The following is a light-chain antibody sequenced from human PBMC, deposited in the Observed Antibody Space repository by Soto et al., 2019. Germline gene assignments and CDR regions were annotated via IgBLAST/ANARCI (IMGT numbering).Light chain of an antibody. CDR1: RSVLFSSNSKNY. V-gene: IGKV4-1*01. J-gene: IGKJ3*01. CDR3: QQYYSTPFT. Sequence: DIVMTQSPDSLAVSLGERATINCRSSRSVLFSSNSKNYLAWYQQKPGQPPKLLIYWASTRESGVPDRFSGSGSGTDFTLTISSLQADDVAVYYCQQYYSTPFTFGPGTKVEIK. CDR2: WAS.